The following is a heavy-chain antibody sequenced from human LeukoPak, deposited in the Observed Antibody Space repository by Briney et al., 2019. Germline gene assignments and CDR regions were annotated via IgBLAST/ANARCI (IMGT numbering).Heavy chain of an antibody. V-gene: IGHV1-46*01. J-gene: IGHJ4*02. Sequence: ASVKVSCKASGYTFTSYYMHWVRQAPGQGLEWMGIINPSGGSTTYAQKFQGRVTMTRNTSISTAYMELSSLRSEDTAVYYCARAGGYCGRISCPYYFDYWGQGSLVAVSS. CDR2: INPSGGST. CDR3: ARAGGYCGRISCPYYFDY. CDR1: GYTFTSYY. D-gene: IGHD2-15*01.